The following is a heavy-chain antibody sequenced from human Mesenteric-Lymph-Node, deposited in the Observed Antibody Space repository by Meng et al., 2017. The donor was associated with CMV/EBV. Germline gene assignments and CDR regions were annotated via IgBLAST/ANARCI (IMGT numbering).Heavy chain of an antibody. CDR1: GGSISSSSYY. J-gene: IGHJ4*02. CDR3: EGSSWYSY. V-gene: IGHV4-39*01. D-gene: IGHD6-13*01. CDR2: IYYSGST. Sequence: SLTCTVSGGSISSSSYYWGWIRQPPGKGMEWIGSIYYSGSTYYNPSLKRRVTISVDTSKNQFSLKLSSVTAADTAVYYCEGSSWYSYWGQGTLVTVSS.